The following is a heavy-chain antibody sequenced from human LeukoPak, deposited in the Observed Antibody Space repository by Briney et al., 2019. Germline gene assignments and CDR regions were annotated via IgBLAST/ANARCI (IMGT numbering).Heavy chain of an antibody. Sequence: GGSLRLYCAASGFTFSSYAMSWVRQAPGKGLEWVSAISGSGGSTYYADSVKGRFTISRDNSKNTLYLQMNSLRAEDTAVYYCAKVLRSSMEIDYWGQGTLVTVSS. V-gene: IGHV3-23*01. J-gene: IGHJ4*02. CDR2: ISGSGGST. D-gene: IGHD6-19*01. CDR3: AKVLRSSMEIDY. CDR1: GFTFSSYA.